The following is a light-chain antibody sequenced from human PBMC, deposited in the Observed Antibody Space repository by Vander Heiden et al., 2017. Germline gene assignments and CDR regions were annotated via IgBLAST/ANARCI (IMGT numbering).Light chain of an antibody. CDR3: QQTDSTPLT. CDR1: QSISTY. CDR2: AAS. Sequence: DIQMTQSPSSLSASVGDRVTITCRASQSISTYLNWYQQKPGKAPNVLIYAASSVESGVPSRFSGSGSGTDFTLTISSLQPEDFATYYCQQTDSTPLTFGGGTKVEIK. V-gene: IGKV1-39*01. J-gene: IGKJ4*01.